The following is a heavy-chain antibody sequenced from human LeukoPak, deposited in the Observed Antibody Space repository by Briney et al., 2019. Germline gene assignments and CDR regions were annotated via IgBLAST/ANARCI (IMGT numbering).Heavy chain of an antibody. D-gene: IGHD3-22*01. V-gene: IGHV4-34*01. CDR3: ARVVSDYYDSSGYLDY. CDR2: INHSGGT. Sequence: SETQSLTCAVYGGSFSGYYWSWIRQPPGKGLEWIGEINHSGGTNYNPSLKSRVTISVDTSKNQFSLKLSSVTAADTAVYYCARVVSDYYDSSGYLDYWGQGTLVTVSS. J-gene: IGHJ4*02. CDR1: GGSFSGYY.